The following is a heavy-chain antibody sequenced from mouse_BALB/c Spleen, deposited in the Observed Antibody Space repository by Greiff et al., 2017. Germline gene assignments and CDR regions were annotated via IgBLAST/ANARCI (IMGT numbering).Heavy chain of an antibody. CDR3: ARRDGYYVAMDY. D-gene: IGHD2-3*01. CDR1: GFTFSSFG. Sequence: EVKLVESGGGLVQPGGSRKLSCAASGFTFSSFGMHWVRQAPEKGLEWVAYISSGSSTIYYADTVKGRFTISRDNPKNTLFLQMTILRSEDTAMYYCARRDGYYVAMDYWGQGTSVTVSS. CDR2: ISSGSSTI. J-gene: IGHJ4*01. V-gene: IGHV5-17*02.